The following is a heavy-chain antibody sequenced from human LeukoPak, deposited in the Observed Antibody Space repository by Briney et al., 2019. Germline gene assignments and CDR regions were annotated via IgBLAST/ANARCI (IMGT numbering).Heavy chain of an antibody. CDR2: MNPNSSNT. J-gene: IGHJ4*02. V-gene: IGHV1-8*01. CDR1: GYTFTSYD. Sequence: GASVKVSCKASGYTFTSYDINWVRQATGQGLEWMGWMNPNSSNTGYAQKFQGRVTMTRNTSISTAYMELSSLRSEDTAVYYCARGLRYCTNGVCYTYYFDYWGQGTLVTVSS. CDR3: ARGLRYCTNGVCYTYYFDY. D-gene: IGHD2-8*01.